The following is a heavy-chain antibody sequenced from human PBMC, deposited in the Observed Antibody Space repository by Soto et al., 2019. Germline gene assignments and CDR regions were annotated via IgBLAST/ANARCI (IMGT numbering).Heavy chain of an antibody. CDR1: GFRFSSFG. Sequence: EVQLVESGGGLVQPGGSLRLSCAASGFRFSSFGMNWVRQAPGKGLEWVSYISYDSSKPIYYAEYVKGRFTISRDNAKNSLYLQMNSLRAEDTAVYYCARDLWDDLAGGESDYWGQGTLVIVSS. J-gene: IGHJ4*02. V-gene: IGHV3-48*01. CDR3: ARDLWDDLAGGESDY. D-gene: IGHD3-16*01. CDR2: ISYDSSKPI.